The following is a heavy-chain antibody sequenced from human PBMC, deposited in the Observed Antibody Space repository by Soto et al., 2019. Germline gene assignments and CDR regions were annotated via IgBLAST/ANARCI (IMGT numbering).Heavy chain of an antibody. CDR2: INAGNGNT. J-gene: IGHJ4*02. CDR1: GYTFTSYA. D-gene: IGHD2-2*01. CDR3: AIPFYYYCSSTSCHPDVGY. Sequence: GASVKVSCKASGYTFTSYAMHWVRQAPGQRLEWMGWINAGNGNTKYSQKFQGRVTITRDTSASTAYMELSSLRSEDTAVYYCAIPFYYYCSSTSCHPDVGYWGQGTLVTVSS. V-gene: IGHV1-3*01.